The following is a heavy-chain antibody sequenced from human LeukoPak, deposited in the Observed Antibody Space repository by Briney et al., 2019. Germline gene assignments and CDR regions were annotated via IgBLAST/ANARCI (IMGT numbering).Heavy chain of an antibody. V-gene: IGHV3-74*01. CDR2: ISSDGSTT. J-gene: IGHJ4*02. CDR3: ARDSIIGTTRTDY. Sequence: GGSLRLSCAASGFTFRSYWMHWVRQAPGKGVVWVSRISSDGSTTSYADSVKGRFTISRDNAKNTLYLQMNSLRAEDTAVYYCARDSIIGTTRTDYWGQGTLVTVYS. CDR1: GFTFRSYW. D-gene: IGHD1-20*01.